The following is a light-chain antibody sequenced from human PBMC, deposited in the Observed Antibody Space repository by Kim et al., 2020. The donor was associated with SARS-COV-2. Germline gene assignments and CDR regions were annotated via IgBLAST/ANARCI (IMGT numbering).Light chain of an antibody. V-gene: IGLV3-19*01. CDR1: SLRSYY. J-gene: IGLJ2*01. CDR2: GKN. Sequence: SSELTQDPAVSVALGQTVRIPCQGDSLRSYYATWYQQKPGQAPILVIYGKNNRPSGIPDRFSGSSSGNTASLTITGTQAGDEADYYCNSRDSNDNGVFGGGTQLTVL. CDR3: NSRDSNDNGV.